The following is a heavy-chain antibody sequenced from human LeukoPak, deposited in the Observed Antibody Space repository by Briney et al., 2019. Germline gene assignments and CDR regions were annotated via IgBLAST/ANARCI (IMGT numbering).Heavy chain of an antibody. Sequence: GGSLRLSCVASGFTFSNYDMNWVRQAPGKGLEWVSFISSSSSYIYYADSVKGRFTISRDNAKNSLYLQMNSLRAEDTAVYYCARELIVGATGDYWGQGTLVTVSS. CDR3: ARELIVGATGDY. CDR1: GFTFSNYD. CDR2: ISSSSSYI. V-gene: IGHV3-21*01. J-gene: IGHJ4*02. D-gene: IGHD1-26*01.